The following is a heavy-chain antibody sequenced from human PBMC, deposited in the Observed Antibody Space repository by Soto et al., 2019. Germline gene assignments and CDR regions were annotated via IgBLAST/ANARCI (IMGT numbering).Heavy chain of an antibody. J-gene: IGHJ3*02. D-gene: IGHD2-21*01. CDR2: ISTYNGYT. CDR1: GYTFTSYG. Sequence: QVQLVQSAAEVKKPGASVKVSCKASGYTFTSYGISWVRQAPGQGHEWRGWISTYNGYTNYAQKLQDRVTMNRDTATGAAYVELRSLRSDDTAVYYCARDRAYCGGDCYHDAFDIWGQGTMVTVSS. CDR3: ARDRAYCGGDCYHDAFDI. V-gene: IGHV1-18*01.